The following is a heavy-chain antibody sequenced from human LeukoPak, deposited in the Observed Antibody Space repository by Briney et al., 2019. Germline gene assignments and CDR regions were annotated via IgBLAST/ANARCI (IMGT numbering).Heavy chain of an antibody. Sequence: SETLSLTCTVSGGSVSSGSYYWSWIRQPPGKGLEWIGYIYYSGSTNYNPSLKSRVTISVDTSKNQFSLKLSSVTAAGTAVYYCARHEWHPSMDVWGQGTTVTVSS. J-gene: IGHJ6*02. CDR3: ARHEWHPSMDV. V-gene: IGHV4-61*01. CDR1: GGSVSSGSYY. D-gene: IGHD2-8*01. CDR2: IYYSGST.